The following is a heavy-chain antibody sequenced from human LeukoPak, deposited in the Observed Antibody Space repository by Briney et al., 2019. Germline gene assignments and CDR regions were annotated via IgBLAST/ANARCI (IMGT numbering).Heavy chain of an antibody. Sequence: PSETLSLTCTVSDDSISDYYRGWFRHPPGKGLEWIGYFYNSGRSTYNPSLKSRVTISADTSKNHFSLKLNSVTTADTAVYYCTRGAGWLIDYWGQGILVTVSS. CDR1: DDSISDYY. D-gene: IGHD3-16*01. CDR3: TRGAGWLIDY. CDR2: FYNSGRS. J-gene: IGHJ4*02. V-gene: IGHV4-59*13.